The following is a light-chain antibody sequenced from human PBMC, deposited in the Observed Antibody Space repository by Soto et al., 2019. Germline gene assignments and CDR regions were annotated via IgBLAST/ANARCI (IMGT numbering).Light chain of an antibody. CDR3: QQSYNTPPA. CDR2: TTS. V-gene: IGKV1-39*01. CDR1: QSVSIY. J-gene: IGKJ1*01. Sequence: DIQMTQSPSSLSASVGDRVTITCRASQSVSIYLNWYQQKPGKAPKLLIYTTSSLQSEVPSRFSGSGSGTDFTLTISSLQPEDFATYYCQQSYNTPPAFGQGTKVEVK.